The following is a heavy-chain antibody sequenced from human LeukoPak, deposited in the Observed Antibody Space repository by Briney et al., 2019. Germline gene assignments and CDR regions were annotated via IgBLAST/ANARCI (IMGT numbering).Heavy chain of an antibody. CDR3: ARVVVVVIPSTFDY. J-gene: IGHJ4*02. V-gene: IGHV4-31*03. CDR2: IYYSGST. CDR1: GGSISSGGYY. D-gene: IGHD3-22*01. Sequence: SETLSLTCTVSGGSISSGGYYWSWIRQHPGKGLEWIGYIYYSGSTYYNPSLKSRVTISVDTSKNQFSLKLSSVTAADTAVYYCARVVVVVIPSTFDYWGQGTLVTVSS.